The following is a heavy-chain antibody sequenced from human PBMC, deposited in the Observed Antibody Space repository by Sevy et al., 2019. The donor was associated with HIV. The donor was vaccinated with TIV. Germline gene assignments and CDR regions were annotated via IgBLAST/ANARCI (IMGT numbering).Heavy chain of an antibody. V-gene: IGHV4-34*01. CDR2: INHSGST. CDR3: ARGSVQIHWFDP. Sequence: SETLSLTCAVYGGSLSGYCWSWIRQPPGKGLEWIGEINHSGSTNYNPSLKSRVTISVDTSKNQFSLKLSSVTAADTAVYYCARGSVQIHWFDPWGQGTLVTVSS. J-gene: IGHJ5*02. CDR1: GGSLSGYC.